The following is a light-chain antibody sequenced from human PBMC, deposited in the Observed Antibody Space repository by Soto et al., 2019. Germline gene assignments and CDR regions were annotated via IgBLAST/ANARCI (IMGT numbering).Light chain of an antibody. CDR2: LGS. CDR1: QSLLHSNGYNY. CDR3: KQAIQNPRT. J-gene: IGKJ1*01. V-gene: IGKV2-28*01. Sequence: DIVMTQSPLSLPVTPGEPASISCRSSQSLLHSNGYNYLDWYLQKPGQSPQLLIYLGSNRASGVPARFSGSGSGADFTLKISRVEAEDVGVYYCKQAIQNPRTFGQGTKVDIK.